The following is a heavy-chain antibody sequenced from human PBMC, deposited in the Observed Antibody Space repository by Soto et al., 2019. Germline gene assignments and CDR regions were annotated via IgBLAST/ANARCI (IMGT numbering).Heavy chain of an antibody. V-gene: IGHV3-30*18. CDR2: ISYDESNK. D-gene: IGHD6-19*01. CDR3: AKNQPRSASSNDWYGIDY. Sequence: QVQLVESGGGVVQPGRSLRLSCAASGFIFSTYGMHWVRQAPGKGLEWVAVISYDESNKYYADSVKGRFTISRDNSKNTLYLQLNSLRAEDTAVYCCAKNQPRSASSNDWYGIDYRGQGTLVTVSS. J-gene: IGHJ4*02. CDR1: GFIFSTYG.